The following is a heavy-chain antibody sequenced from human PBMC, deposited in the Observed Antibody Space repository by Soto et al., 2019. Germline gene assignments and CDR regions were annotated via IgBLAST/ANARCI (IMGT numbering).Heavy chain of an antibody. D-gene: IGHD6-13*01. CDR3: AKDGYSSSWYVPILSY. V-gene: IGHV3-23*01. Sequence: GGSLRLSCAASGFTFSSYAMSWVRQAPGKGLEWVSAISGSGGSTYYADSVKGRFTISRDNSKHTLYLQMNSLRAEDTAVYYCAKDGYSSSWYVPILSYWGQGTLVTVSS. CDR2: ISGSGGST. CDR1: GFTFSSYA. J-gene: IGHJ4*02.